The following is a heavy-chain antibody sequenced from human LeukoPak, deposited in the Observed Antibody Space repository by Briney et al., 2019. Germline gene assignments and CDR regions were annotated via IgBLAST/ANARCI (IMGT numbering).Heavy chain of an antibody. D-gene: IGHD3-3*02. V-gene: IGHV4-59*08. CDR1: GVSISRYY. Sequence: PSETLSLTCTVSGVSISRYYWSWIRQSPGKGLEWIGYTYYSGSASYNPSLESRVTISVDTSKNHLSLRLTSVTAADTAVYYCARGGAFRDVVDDDFDFWGQGTLVTVSS. CDR3: ARGGAFRDVVDDDFDF. J-gene: IGHJ4*02. CDR2: TYYSGSA.